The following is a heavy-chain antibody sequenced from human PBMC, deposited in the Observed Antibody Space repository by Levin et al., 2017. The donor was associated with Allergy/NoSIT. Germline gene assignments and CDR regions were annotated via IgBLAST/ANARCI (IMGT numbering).Heavy chain of an antibody. J-gene: IGHJ4*02. CDR1: GFTFSSYG. Sequence: GGSLRLSCAASGFTFSSYGMHWVRQAPGKGLEWVAVISYDGSNKYYADSVKGRFTISRDNSKNTLYLQMNSLRAEDTAVYYCAKEIVTAGVDDYGDYYFDYWGQGTLVTVSS. CDR2: ISYDGSNK. CDR3: AKEIVTAGVDDYGDYYFDY. V-gene: IGHV3-30*18. D-gene: IGHD4-17*01.